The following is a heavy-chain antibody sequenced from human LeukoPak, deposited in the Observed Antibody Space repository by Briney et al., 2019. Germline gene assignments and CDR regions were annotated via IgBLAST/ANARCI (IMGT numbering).Heavy chain of an antibody. CDR1: GGSFSGYY. Sequence: PSETLSLTCAVYGGSFSGYYWSWIRQSPGKGLEWIGEINHSGSTNYNPSLKSRVTISVDKSKNQFSLKLTSVTAADTAVYYCARGLDMTRFDPWGQEILVTVSS. CDR2: INHSGST. J-gene: IGHJ5*02. D-gene: IGHD2-2*03. V-gene: IGHV4-34*01. CDR3: ARGLDMTRFDP.